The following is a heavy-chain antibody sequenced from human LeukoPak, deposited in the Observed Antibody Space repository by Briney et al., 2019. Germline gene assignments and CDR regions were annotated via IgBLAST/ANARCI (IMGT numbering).Heavy chain of an antibody. CDR2: IYSGGST. CDR3: ATETYYYGSGPYYYYYGMDV. D-gene: IGHD3-10*01. V-gene: IGHV3-53*01. Sequence: PGGSLRLSCAASGFTVSSNYMSWVRQAPGKGLEWVSVIYSGGSTYYADSVKGRFTISRDNSKNTLYLQMNSLRAEDTAVYYCATETYYYGSGPYYYYYGMDVWGQGTTVTVSS. CDR1: GFTVSSNY. J-gene: IGHJ6*02.